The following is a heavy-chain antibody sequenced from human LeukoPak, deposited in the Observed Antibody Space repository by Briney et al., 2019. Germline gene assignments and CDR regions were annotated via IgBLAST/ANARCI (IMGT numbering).Heavy chain of an antibody. CDR3: ATETGYNYGFDH. CDR1: GFTFSSYS. V-gene: IGHV3-21*01. CDR2: ISSSSSYI. D-gene: IGHD5-18*01. J-gene: IGHJ5*02. Sequence: GGSLRLSCAASGFTFSSYSMNWVRQAPGKGLEWVSSISSSSSYIYYGDSVKGRFTISRDNAKNSLYLQINSLRAEDTAVYYCATETGYNYGFDHWGRGTLVPVSS.